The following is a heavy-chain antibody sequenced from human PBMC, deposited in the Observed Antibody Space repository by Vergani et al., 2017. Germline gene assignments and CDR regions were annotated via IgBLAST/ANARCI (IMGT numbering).Heavy chain of an antibody. CDR1: GFTFSSYA. D-gene: IGHD3-10*01. V-gene: IGHV3-30-3*01. Sequence: QVQLVESGGGVVQPGRSLRLSCAASGFTFSSYAMHWVRQAPGKGLEWVAVISYDGSNKYYADSVKGRFTISRDNSKNTLYLQMNSLRAEDTAVYYCTRRGSGNRGYYYYYGMDGWGQGTTVTVSS. J-gene: IGHJ6*02. CDR3: TRRGSGNRGYYYYYGMDG. CDR2: ISYDGSNK.